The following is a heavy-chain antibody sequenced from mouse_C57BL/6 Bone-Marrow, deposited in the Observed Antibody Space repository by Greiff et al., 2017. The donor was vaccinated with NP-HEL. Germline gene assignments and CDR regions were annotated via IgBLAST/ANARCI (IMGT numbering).Heavy chain of an antibody. CDR2: IYPGSGST. J-gene: IGHJ3*01. Sequence: QVQLQQPGAELVKPGASVKMSCKASGYTFTSYWITWVKQRPGQGLEWIGDIYPGSGSTNYNEKFKSKATLTVDTSSSTAYMQLSSLTSEDSAVYYCARTSSGRAWFAYWGQGTLVTVSA. V-gene: IGHV1-55*01. CDR3: ARTSSGRAWFAY. CDR1: GYTFTSYW. D-gene: IGHD3-2*02.